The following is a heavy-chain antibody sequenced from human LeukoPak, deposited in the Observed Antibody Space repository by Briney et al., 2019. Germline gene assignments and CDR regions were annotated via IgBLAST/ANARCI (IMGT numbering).Heavy chain of an antibody. CDR2: IYYSGST. CDR1: GGSISSYY. D-gene: IGHD1-14*01. J-gene: IGHJ6*03. V-gene: IGHV4-59*01. CDR3: ARMYRYYYMDV. Sequence: SETLSLTCTVSGGSISSYYWSWIRQPPGKGLEWSGYIYYSGSTNYNPSLKSRVTISVDTSKNQFSLKLSSVTAADTAVYYCARMYRYYYMDVWGKGTTVTISS.